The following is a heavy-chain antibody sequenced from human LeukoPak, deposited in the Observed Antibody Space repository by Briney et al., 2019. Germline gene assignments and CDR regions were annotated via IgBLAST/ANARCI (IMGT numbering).Heavy chain of an antibody. CDR2: LSGSGGST. J-gene: IGHJ4*02. D-gene: IGHD5-18*01. Sequence: GGSLRLSCAASGFTFSSYAMRWVRRAPGKGLEWGSGLSGSGGSTVYAVSVKGRFTISRDNSKNTLFLQMNSLRAEDTAVYYFAKQSGYSYAFWYYFDFWGQGTLVTVSS. V-gene: IGHV3-23*01. CDR3: AKQSGYSYAFWYYFDF. CDR1: GFTFSSYA.